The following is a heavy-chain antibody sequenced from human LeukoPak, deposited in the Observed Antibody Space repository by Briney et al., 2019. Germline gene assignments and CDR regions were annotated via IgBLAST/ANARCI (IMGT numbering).Heavy chain of an antibody. D-gene: IGHD2-2*01. J-gene: IGHJ4*02. CDR3: ARGVTDIVVVPRATKRTRFFDF. V-gene: IGHV4-34*01. Sequence: SETLSLTCAVNGGFFSNYYWSWIRQPPGKGLDWIGEIKHSGSTNYNPSLKSRVTISVDTSKNQFSLRLSSVTAADTAVYYCARGVTDIVVVPRATKRTRFFDFWGQGIQVTVSS. CDR1: GGFFSNYY. CDR2: IKHSGST.